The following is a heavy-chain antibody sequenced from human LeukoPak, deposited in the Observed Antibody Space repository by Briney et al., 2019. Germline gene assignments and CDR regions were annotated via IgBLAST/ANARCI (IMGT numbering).Heavy chain of an antibody. Sequence: PGGSLRLSCAASGFTFKTCAMSWVRQAPGKGLEWVSGIRSSGDSTYYADSVKGRFTISRDNSRNTLYLQMNSLSAEDTAVYYCAKEVRESAWFYFDYWGQGTLATVSS. CDR3: AKEVRESAWFYFDY. CDR2: IRSSGDST. V-gene: IGHV3-23*01. J-gene: IGHJ4*02. D-gene: IGHD3-10*01. CDR1: GFTFKTCA.